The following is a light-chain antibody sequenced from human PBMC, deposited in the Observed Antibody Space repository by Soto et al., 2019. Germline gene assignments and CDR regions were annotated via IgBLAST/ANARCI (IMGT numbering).Light chain of an antibody. CDR2: DTS. CDR3: LLSYGGARV. CDR1: TGAVTSGHF. V-gene: IGLV7-46*01. Sequence: QTVVTQEPSVTVSPGGTVTLTCGSSTGAVTSGHFPFWFQQKPGQAPRTLIHDTSDTYSWTPARFSGSLLGDKAALTLSGAQPEDEADYYCLLSYGGARVFGGGTKLTVL. J-gene: IGLJ2*01.